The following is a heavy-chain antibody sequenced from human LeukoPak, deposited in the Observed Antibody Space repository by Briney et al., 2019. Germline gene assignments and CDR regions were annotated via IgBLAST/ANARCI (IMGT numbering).Heavy chain of an antibody. CDR1: GGTFTSYA. D-gene: IGHD3-3*01. Sequence: SVKVSCKASGGTFTSYAISWVRQAPGQGLEWMGGIIPIFGTANYAQKFQGRVTITADESTSTAYMELSSLRSEDTAVYYCARGRTIFGVSSALQHWGQGTLVTVSS. CDR3: ARGRTIFGVSSALQH. J-gene: IGHJ1*01. CDR2: IIPIFGTA. V-gene: IGHV1-69*13.